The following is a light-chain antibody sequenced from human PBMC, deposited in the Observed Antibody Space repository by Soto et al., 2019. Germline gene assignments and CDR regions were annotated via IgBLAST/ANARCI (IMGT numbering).Light chain of an antibody. V-gene: IGLV1-47*02. CDR2: RND. J-gene: IGLJ2*01. Sequence: QYVLTQPPSASGTPGQRVSISCSGSSANVGSNYVYWYQQLPGTAPKLLIYRNDQRPSGVPDRFSGSKSGTSASLAISGLRSDDEADYHCAAWDDSLSGVVFGGGTKLTVL. CDR1: SANVGSNY. CDR3: AAWDDSLSGVV.